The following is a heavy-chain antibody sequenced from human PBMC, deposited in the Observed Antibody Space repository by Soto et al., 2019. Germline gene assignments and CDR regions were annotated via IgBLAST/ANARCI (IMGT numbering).Heavy chain of an antibody. CDR2: IKSDGSGT. Sequence: EVQLVESGGGLVQLGRSLRLSCAASRFTFSSYWMHWVRQVPGKGLVWVSRIKSDGSGTYYAGSVEGRFTISRDNAQNTLYLQMISLRAEDTAVYYCVRGDGDHYDGNGYLGLHWGQGTLITVSS. CDR3: VRGDGDHYDGNGYLGLH. D-gene: IGHD3-22*01. V-gene: IGHV3-74*01. J-gene: IGHJ4*02. CDR1: RFTFSSYW.